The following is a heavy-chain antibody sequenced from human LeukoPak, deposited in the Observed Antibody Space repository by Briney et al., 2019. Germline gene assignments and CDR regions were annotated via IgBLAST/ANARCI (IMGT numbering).Heavy chain of an antibody. J-gene: IGHJ4*02. CDR1: GGSFSGYY. V-gene: IGHV4-34*01. CDR2: INHSGST. D-gene: IGHD2-2*01. Sequence: SETLSLTCAVYGGSFSGYYWSWIRQPPGKGLEWIGEINHSGSTNYNPSLKSRVTISADTSKNQFSLKLSSVTAADTAVYYCAREAGYCSSTSCSLDYWGQGTLVTVSS. CDR3: AREAGYCSSTSCSLDY.